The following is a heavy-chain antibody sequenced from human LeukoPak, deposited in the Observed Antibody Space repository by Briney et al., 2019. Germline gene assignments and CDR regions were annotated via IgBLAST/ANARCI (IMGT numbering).Heavy chain of an antibody. CDR1: GFTFDDYA. D-gene: IGHD3-10*01. CDR2: ISGSGGST. Sequence: GGSLRLSCAASGFTFDDYAMHWVRQAPGKGLEWVSGISGSGGSTYYADSGKGRFTISRDNSKNTLYLQLNSLRAEDTAVYYCAKEGSLDRLLWFGEPRADYWGQGTLVTVSS. CDR3: AKEGSLDRLLWFGEPRADY. V-gene: IGHV3-23*01. J-gene: IGHJ4*02.